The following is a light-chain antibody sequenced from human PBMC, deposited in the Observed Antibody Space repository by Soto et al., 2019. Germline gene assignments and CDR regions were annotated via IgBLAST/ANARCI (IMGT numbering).Light chain of an antibody. Sequence: IVLTQSPVTLSLSPGERATLSCRASRSFASSYLGWYQQKPGQAPRLLIYAASTRATGIPDRFSGSGSATDFTLTISRLQPADSTVYYCQHYDSSPPYTFGQGTKLEIK. CDR1: RSFASSY. CDR3: QHYDSSPPYT. V-gene: IGKV3-20*01. J-gene: IGKJ2*01. CDR2: AAS.